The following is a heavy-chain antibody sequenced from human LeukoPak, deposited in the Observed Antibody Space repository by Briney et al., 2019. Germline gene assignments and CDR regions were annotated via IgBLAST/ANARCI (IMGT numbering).Heavy chain of an antibody. D-gene: IGHD2-21*01. J-gene: IGHJ6*03. Sequence: SETLSLTCAVYGGSFSGYYWSWIRQPPGKGLEWIGEINHSGSTNYNPSLKSRVTISVDTSKNQFSLKLSSVTAADTAVYYCARDGKAIIAKAYYYYMDVWGKGTTVTVSS. CDR3: ARDGKAIIAKAYYYYMDV. CDR1: GGSFSGYY. V-gene: IGHV4-34*01. CDR2: INHSGST.